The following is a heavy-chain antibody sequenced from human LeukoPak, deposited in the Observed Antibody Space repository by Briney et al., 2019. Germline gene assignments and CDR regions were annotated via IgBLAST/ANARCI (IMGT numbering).Heavy chain of an antibody. D-gene: IGHD1-1*01. J-gene: IGHJ4*02. CDR2: IYYSGST. Sequence: SETLSLTCTVSGGSISSGDYYWNWIRQHPGKGLEWIGYIYYSGSTSYNPSLKSRLTISVDPSKNQFSLNLSSVTAADTAVYYCARDIDDGFDYWGQGTLVTVSS. CDR3: ARDIDDGFDY. CDR1: GGSISSGDYY. V-gene: IGHV4-31*03.